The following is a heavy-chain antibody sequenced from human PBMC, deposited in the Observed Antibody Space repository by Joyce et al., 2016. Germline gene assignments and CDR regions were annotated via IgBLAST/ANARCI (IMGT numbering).Heavy chain of an antibody. D-gene: IGHD2-15*01. J-gene: IGHJ6*04. CDR2: IYLTDSDT. CDR3: ARMSSEGMGYYYMDV. V-gene: IGHV5-51*01. Sequence: EVQLVQSGAEVRKPGESLKISCKGSGHTFTSYWLAWVRQMPGKGLECVGLIYLTDSDTIYSPSFRGQVTISVDKSISTAYLEWSSLKASDSAMYYCARMSSEGMGYYYMDVWGKGTTVIVSS. CDR1: GHTFTSYW.